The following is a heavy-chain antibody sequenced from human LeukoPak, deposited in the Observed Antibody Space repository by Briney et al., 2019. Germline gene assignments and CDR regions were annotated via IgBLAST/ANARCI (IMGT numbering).Heavy chain of an antibody. Sequence: PGRSLRLSCAASGFTFSSYGMHWVRQAPGKGLEWVAVIWYDGSNKYYADSVKGRLTISRDNSKNTLYLQMNSLRAEDTAVYYCARDPVGQLKGYYYGMDVWGQGTTVTVSS. V-gene: IGHV3-33*01. D-gene: IGHD1-1*01. J-gene: IGHJ6*02. CDR1: GFTFSSYG. CDR3: ARDPVGQLKGYYYGMDV. CDR2: IWYDGSNK.